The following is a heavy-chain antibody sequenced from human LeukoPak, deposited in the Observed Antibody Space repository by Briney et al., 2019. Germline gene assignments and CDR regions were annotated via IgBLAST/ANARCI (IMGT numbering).Heavy chain of an antibody. D-gene: IGHD1-14*01. V-gene: IGHV3-23*01. J-gene: IGHJ5*02. CDR3: AKGSGINHYHWIDP. CDR1: GFTFSSYA. CDR2: ISGSGGST. Sequence: PGGSLRLSCAASGFTFSSYAMSWVRQAPGKGLEWVSAISGSGGSTYCADSVKGRFTISRDNSKNTLYLQMDSLRAEDTALYYCAKGSGINHYHWIDPWGQGTLVTVSS.